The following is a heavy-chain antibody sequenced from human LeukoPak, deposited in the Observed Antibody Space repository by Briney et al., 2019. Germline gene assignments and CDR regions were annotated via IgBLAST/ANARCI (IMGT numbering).Heavy chain of an antibody. D-gene: IGHD2-15*01. J-gene: IGHJ3*02. CDR3: ARKGRYCSGGSCYVAFDI. Sequence: GASVKVSCKASGYTFTSYGISWVRQAPGQGLEWMGWISAYNGNTNYAQKLQGRVTMTTDTSTSTAYMELRSLRSDDTAVYYCARKGRYCSGGSCYVAFDIWGQGTMVTVSS. CDR2: ISAYNGNT. V-gene: IGHV1-18*01. CDR1: GYTFTSYG.